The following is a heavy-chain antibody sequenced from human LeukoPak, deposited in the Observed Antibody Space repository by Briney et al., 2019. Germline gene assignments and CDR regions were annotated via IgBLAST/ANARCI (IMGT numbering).Heavy chain of an antibody. Sequence: SGGSLRLSCAASGFTFSSYGMHWVRQAPGKGLEWVAVISYDGSNKYYADSVKGRFTISRDNSKNTLYLQMNSLRAEDTAVYYCAKAGRKYCSSTSCYLYWYFDLWGRGTLVTVSS. CDR2: ISYDGSNK. D-gene: IGHD2-2*01. CDR1: GFTFSSYG. V-gene: IGHV3-30*18. J-gene: IGHJ2*01. CDR3: AKAGRKYCSSTSCYLYWYFDL.